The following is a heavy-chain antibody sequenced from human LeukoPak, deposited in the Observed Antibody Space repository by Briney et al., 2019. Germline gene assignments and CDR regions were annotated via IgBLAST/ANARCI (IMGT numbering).Heavy chain of an antibody. Sequence: PGGSLRLSCAASGFTFSDYYMSWIRQAPGKGLEWVSYISSSSSTIYYADSVKGRFTISRGNAKNSLYLQMNSLRAEDTAMYYCARGITIFGVARPDYYYGMDVWGQGTTVTVSS. CDR1: GFTFSDYY. CDR2: ISSSSSTI. V-gene: IGHV3-11*04. J-gene: IGHJ6*02. D-gene: IGHD3-3*01. CDR3: ARGITIFGVARPDYYYGMDV.